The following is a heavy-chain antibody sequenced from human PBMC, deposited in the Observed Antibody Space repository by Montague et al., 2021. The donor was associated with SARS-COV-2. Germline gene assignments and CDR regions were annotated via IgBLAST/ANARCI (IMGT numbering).Heavy chain of an antibody. Sequence: CAISGDSVSSNPATWNWIRQAPSRGLEWLGRTYYRSKWYHDYAIALKSRITINPDTSKNQFSLQLSSVAPEDTAVFYCARTTTRMLYPENAFDIWGPGTMVTVSS. D-gene: IGHD2-15*01. CDR1: GDSVSSNPAT. V-gene: IGHV6-1*01. CDR3: ARTTTRMLYPENAFDI. J-gene: IGHJ3*02. CDR2: TYYRSKWYH.